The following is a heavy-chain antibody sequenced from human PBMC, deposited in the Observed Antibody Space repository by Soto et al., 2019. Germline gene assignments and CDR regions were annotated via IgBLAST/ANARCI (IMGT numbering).Heavy chain of an antibody. Sequence: SETLSLTCTVSGGSISSYYWSWIRQPPGKGLEWIGYIYYSGSTNYNPSLKSRVTISVDTSKNQFSLKLSSVTAADTAVYYCARGRSIAVAGHYYYYGMDVWGQGTTVTVSS. CDR2: IYYSGST. CDR3: ARGRSIAVAGHYYYYGMDV. CDR1: GGSISSYY. J-gene: IGHJ6*02. D-gene: IGHD6-19*01. V-gene: IGHV4-59*01.